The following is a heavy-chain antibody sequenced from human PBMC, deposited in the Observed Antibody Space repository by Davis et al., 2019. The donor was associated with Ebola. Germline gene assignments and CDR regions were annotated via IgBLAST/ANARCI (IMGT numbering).Heavy chain of an antibody. CDR2: ISGSGGST. CDR3: AKDRTSSSAFDY. J-gene: IGHJ4*02. Sequence: GESLKISCAASGFTFSSFPMSWVRQAPGKGLEWVSAISGSGGSTYYADSVKGRFTISRDNSKNTLYLQMNSLRAEDTAVYYCAKDRTSSSAFDYWGQGTLVTVSS. CDR1: GFTFSSFP. D-gene: IGHD6-13*01. V-gene: IGHV3-23*01.